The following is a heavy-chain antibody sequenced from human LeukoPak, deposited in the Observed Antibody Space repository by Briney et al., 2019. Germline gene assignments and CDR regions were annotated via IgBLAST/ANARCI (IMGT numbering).Heavy chain of an antibody. J-gene: IGHJ4*02. CDR3: ARGYYNTLTGYYVDY. V-gene: IGHV4-59*01. CDR1: GGSISNYY. Sequence: SETLSLTCTVSGGSISNYYWSWIRQPPGKGLEWIGYFSNSGSTDYNPSLKSRVTISVDTSKNQFSLKLSSVTAADTAVYYCARGYYNTLTGYYVDYWGQGTLVTVSS. CDR2: FSNSGST. D-gene: IGHD3-9*01.